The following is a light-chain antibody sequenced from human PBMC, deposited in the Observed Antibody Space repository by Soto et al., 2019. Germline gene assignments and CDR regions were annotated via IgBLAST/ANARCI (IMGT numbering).Light chain of an antibody. CDR1: QSVSSY. V-gene: IGKV3-11*01. Sequence: EIVLTQSPATLSLSPGERATLSCRASQSVSSYLAWYQQKPGQAPRLLIYDASNRATGIPARFSGSGSGTDLTLTISSLEPKDFAIYYCQQRSNWPLTFGPGTKVDIK. J-gene: IGKJ3*01. CDR2: DAS. CDR3: QQRSNWPLT.